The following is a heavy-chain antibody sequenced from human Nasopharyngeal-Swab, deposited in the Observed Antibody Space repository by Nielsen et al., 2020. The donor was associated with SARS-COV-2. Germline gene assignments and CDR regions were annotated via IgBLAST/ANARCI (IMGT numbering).Heavy chain of an antibody. V-gene: IGHV4-38-2*02. J-gene: IGHJ4*02. CDR1: GYSISSGYY. D-gene: IGHD6-19*01. CDR3: ARGGYSSGWVVY. Sequence: ESLKISCTVSGYSISSGYYWGWIRQPPGKGLEWIGSIYHSGGTYYNPSLKSRVTISVDTSKNQFSLKLSSVTAADTAVYYCARGGYSSGWVVYWGQGTLVTVSS. CDR2: IYHSGGT.